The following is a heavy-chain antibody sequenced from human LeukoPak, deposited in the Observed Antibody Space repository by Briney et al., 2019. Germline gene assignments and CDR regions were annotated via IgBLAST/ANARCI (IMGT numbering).Heavy chain of an antibody. CDR1: GYTFTSYY. J-gene: IGHJ4*02. V-gene: IGHV1-46*01. D-gene: IGHD4-17*01. Sequence: ASVKVSCKASGYTFTSYYMHWLRQAPGQGLEWMGIINPSGGSTSYAQKFQGRVTLTRDTSTSTVYMELSSLRSEDTAVYYCARDQTYGDYGGIPDYWGQGTLVTVSS. CDR3: ARDQTYGDYGGIPDY. CDR2: INPSGGST.